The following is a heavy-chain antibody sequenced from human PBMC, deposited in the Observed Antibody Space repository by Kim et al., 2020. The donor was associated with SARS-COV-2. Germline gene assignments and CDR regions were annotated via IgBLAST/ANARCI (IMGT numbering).Heavy chain of an antibody. D-gene: IGHD6-13*01. CDR3: ARGDAFSIAALPDY. V-gene: IGHV3-30*01. Sequence: ADSVKGRFTISRDNSKNTLYLQMNSLRAEDTAVYYCARGDAFSIAALPDYWGQGTLVTVSS. J-gene: IGHJ4*02.